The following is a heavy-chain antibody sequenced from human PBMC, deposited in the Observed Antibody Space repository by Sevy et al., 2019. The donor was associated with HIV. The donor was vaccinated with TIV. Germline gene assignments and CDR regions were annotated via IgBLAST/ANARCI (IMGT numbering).Heavy chain of an antibody. CDR1: GFTFSSYE. CDR3: ESSPVADLIWYFDL. J-gene: IGHJ2*01. V-gene: IGHV3-48*03. D-gene: IGHD6-19*01. CDR2: ISSSGSTI. Sequence: GGSLRLSCAASGFTFSSYEMNWVRQAPGKGLEWVSYISSSGSTIYYEDSVKGRFTISRDNAKNALYLKMNSLRAEDTVVYYCESSPVADLIWYFDLWGRGTLVTVSS.